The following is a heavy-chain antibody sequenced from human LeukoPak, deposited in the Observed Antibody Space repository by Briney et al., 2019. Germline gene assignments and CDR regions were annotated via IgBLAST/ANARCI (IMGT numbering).Heavy chain of an antibody. CDR3: VRGYYDSSGYSNTFDT. Sequence: SETLSLTCTVSGVSISSSYWSWIRQPPGKGLEWIGYIHYSGSTNYTPTLKSRLTMSVDTPKNQFSLKLSSVTAADTAVYYCVRGYYDSSGYSNTFDTWGQGTMVTVSS. D-gene: IGHD3-22*01. CDR2: IHYSGST. J-gene: IGHJ3*02. V-gene: IGHV4-59*01. CDR1: GVSISSSY.